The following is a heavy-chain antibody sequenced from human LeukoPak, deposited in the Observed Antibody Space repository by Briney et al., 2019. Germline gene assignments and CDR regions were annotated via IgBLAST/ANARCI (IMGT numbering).Heavy chain of an antibody. CDR3: VKRPGCSGGSCHLPSYYYYMDV. D-gene: IGHD2-15*01. CDR1: GFTFSSYA. J-gene: IGHJ6*03. CDR2: ISYDGSNK. V-gene: IGHV3-30*04. Sequence: PGGSLRLSCAASGFTFSSYAMHWVRQAPGKGLEWVAVISYDGSNKYYADSVKGRFTISRDNSKNTLYLQMNSLRAEDTAVYYCVKRPGCSGGSCHLPSYYYYMDVWGKGTTVTVSS.